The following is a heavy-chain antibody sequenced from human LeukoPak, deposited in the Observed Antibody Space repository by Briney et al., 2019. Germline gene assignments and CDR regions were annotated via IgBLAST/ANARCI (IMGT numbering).Heavy chain of an antibody. J-gene: IGHJ4*02. CDR2: INTNTGTP. CDR1: GGTFSSYA. V-gene: IGHV7-4-1*02. Sequence: ASVKVSCKASGGTFSSYAISWVRQAPGQGLEWMGWINTNTGTPTYAQGFTGRFVFSLDTSVSTAYLQISSLKAEDTAVYYCARHRDGYNNGLFDYWGQGTLVTVSS. CDR3: ARHRDGYNNGLFDY. D-gene: IGHD5-24*01.